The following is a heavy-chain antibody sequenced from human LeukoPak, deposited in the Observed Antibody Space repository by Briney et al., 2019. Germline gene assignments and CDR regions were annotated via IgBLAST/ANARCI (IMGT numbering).Heavy chain of an antibody. J-gene: IGHJ4*02. D-gene: IGHD1-14*01. CDR3: ARENHGSFDY. V-gene: IGHV3-21*01. CDR2: ISSSSTYI. Sequence: GGTLRLSCAAPGFSFSTYYVNWLRQAPGKGLEWVSCISSSSTYIYYADSVRGRFAISRDNAKNSLYLQMNSLRAEDTAVYYCARENHGSFDYWGQGSLVTVSS. CDR1: GFSFSTYY.